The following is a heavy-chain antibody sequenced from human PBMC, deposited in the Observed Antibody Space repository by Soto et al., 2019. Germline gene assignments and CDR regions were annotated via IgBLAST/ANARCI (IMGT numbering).Heavy chain of an antibody. CDR3: ARGGTAMDYYFDY. J-gene: IGHJ4*02. Sequence: EVPLVESGGGLVKPGGSLRLSCAASGFTFSSYSMNWVRQAPGKGLAWVSSISSSSSYIYYADSVKGRFTISRDNAKHSLYLPMNSLRAEDTAVYYCARGGTAMDYYFDYWGPGTLVTVSA. V-gene: IGHV3-21*01. CDR2: ISSSSSYI. D-gene: IGHD5-18*01. CDR1: GFTFSSYS.